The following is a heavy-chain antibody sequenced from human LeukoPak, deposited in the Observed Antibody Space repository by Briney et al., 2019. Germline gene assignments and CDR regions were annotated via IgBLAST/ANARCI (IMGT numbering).Heavy chain of an antibody. J-gene: IGHJ6*02. CDR1: GFTFSSYS. Sequence: GGSLRLSCAASGFTFSSYSMNWVHQAPGKGLEWVSSISSSGSYIYYADSVKGRFTISRDNAKNSLYLQMNSLRAEDTAVYYCARDPVPDGMDVWGQGTTVTVSS. V-gene: IGHV3-21*01. CDR2: ISSSGSYI. CDR3: ARDPVPDGMDV.